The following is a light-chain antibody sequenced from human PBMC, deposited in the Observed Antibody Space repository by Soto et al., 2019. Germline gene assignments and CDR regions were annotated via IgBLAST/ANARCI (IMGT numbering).Light chain of an antibody. Sequence: IQLTQSPSSLSASVGDRVTITCRASQGISSYLAWYQQKPGKAPKLLIYGASTLQSGVPSRFSGSTSGTDFTLTISSLQPEDFATYYCQQLNSYPFTFGGGTKVDIK. CDR2: GAS. V-gene: IGKV1-9*01. CDR1: QGISSY. J-gene: IGKJ4*01. CDR3: QQLNSYPFT.